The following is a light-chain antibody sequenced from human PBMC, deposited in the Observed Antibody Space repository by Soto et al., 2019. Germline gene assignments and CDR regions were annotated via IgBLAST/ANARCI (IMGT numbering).Light chain of an antibody. J-gene: IGLJ3*02. CDR3: SSYSDNTSLGV. CDR1: SSDVGGYNY. V-gene: IGLV2-14*01. CDR2: DVN. Sequence: QSALTQPASVSGSPGQSITISCTGTSSDVGGYNYVSWYQQFPGKATKLIIYDVNNRPSGVSNRFSGSKSGNTASLTISGLQAEDEGDYHCSSYSDNTSLGVFGGGTKLTVL.